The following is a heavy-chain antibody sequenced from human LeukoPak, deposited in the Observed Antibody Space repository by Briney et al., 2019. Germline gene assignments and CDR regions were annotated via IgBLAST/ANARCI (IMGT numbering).Heavy chain of an antibody. CDR2: INQDGNSQ. CDR3: ARSLWPEDY. D-gene: IGHD2-21*01. V-gene: IGHV3-7*01. J-gene: IGHJ4*02. CDR1: GFAFSSYW. Sequence: GGSLRLSCDASGFAFSSYWASWVRQAPGKGLGWVANINQDGNSQNYVDSGRGRVTISKDNVKNSVHLQMNSLRAEDTAVYYCARSLWPEDYWGQGILVTVSS.